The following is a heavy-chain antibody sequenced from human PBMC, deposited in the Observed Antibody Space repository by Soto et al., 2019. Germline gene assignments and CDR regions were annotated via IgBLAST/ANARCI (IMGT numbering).Heavy chain of an antibody. Sequence: EVQLVESGGGLVKPGGSLRLSCAASGFTFSTYSMNWVRQAPGKGLEWVSSISISSTYIYYADSVKGRFTISRDNAKNSLYLQMNSLRVEDTAVYYCARGYDFWSGSFTFFDYWGQGTLVTVSS. D-gene: IGHD3-3*01. J-gene: IGHJ4*02. CDR3: ARGYDFWSGSFTFFDY. V-gene: IGHV3-21*01. CDR1: GFTFSTYS. CDR2: ISISSTYI.